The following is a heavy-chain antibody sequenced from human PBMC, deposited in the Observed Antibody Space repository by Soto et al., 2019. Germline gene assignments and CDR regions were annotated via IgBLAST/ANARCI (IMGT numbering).Heavy chain of an antibody. V-gene: IGHV4-30-2*01. CDR2: IYHSGST. CDR1: GGSISSGGYS. Sequence: SETLSLTCAVYGGSISSGGYSWSWIRQPPGKGLEWIGYIYHSGSTYYNPSLKSRVTISVDRSKNQFSLKLSSVTAADTAVYYCARVDTAMEAFDYWGQGTLVTVSS. CDR3: ARVDTAMEAFDY. J-gene: IGHJ4*02. D-gene: IGHD5-18*01.